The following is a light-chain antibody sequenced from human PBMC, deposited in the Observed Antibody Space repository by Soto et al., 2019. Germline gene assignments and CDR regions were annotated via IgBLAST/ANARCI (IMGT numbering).Light chain of an antibody. V-gene: IGLV1-40*01. CDR2: GNT. CDR1: RSNIVAIYD. CDR3: QSYDSSLSGWV. J-gene: IGLJ3*02. Sequence: QSVLTQPPSVSGAPGQRVTISCTGSRSNIVAIYDVHWYQQLPGTAPKLLIYGNTNRPSGVPDRFSGSKSGTSASLAITGLQAEDEADYYCQSYDSSLSGWVFGGGTKVTVL.